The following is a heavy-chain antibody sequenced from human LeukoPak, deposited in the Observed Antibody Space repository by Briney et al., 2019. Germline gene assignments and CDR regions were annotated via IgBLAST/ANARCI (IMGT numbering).Heavy chain of an antibody. J-gene: IGHJ4*02. D-gene: IGHD3-22*01. CDR1: GYTLTELS. CDR3: ATDHRAPNPQARPYYYDSSGYFD. Sequence: ASVKVSCKVSGYTLTELSMHWVRQAPGKGLEWMGGFDPEDGETIYAQKFQGRVTMTEDTSTDTAYMELSSLRSEDTAVYYCATDHRAPNPQARPYYYDSSGYFDWGQGTLVTVSS. CDR2: FDPEDGET. V-gene: IGHV1-24*01.